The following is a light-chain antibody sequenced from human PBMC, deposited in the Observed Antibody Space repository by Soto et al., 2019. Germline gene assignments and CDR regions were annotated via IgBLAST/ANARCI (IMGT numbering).Light chain of an antibody. CDR3: QQYYTLPLT. V-gene: IGKV4-1*01. CDR1: QSVLFTSNNKNY. J-gene: IGKJ4*01. Sequence: DIVMTQSPDSLSVSLCERATINCESIQSVLFTSNNKNYLAWYQQKPGQPPKLLLSWASARESGVPERFSGSGSGTLFTLSISSLQAEDVAVYYCQQYYTLPLTFGGGTKVDIK. CDR2: WAS.